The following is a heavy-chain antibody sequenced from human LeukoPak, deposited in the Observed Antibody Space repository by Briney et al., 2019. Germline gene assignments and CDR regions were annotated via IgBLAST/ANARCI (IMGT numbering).Heavy chain of an antibody. J-gene: IGHJ4*02. CDR3: ARGAWGYSNQIPFDY. D-gene: IGHD4-11*01. CDR2: ISAYNGNT. Sequence: GASVKVSCKASGYTFTSYGISWVRQAPGQGLEWMGWISAYNGNTNYAQKLQGRVTMTTDTSTSTAYMELRSLRSDDTAVYYCARGAWGYSNQIPFDYWGQGTLVTVSS. V-gene: IGHV1-18*01. CDR1: GYTFTSYG.